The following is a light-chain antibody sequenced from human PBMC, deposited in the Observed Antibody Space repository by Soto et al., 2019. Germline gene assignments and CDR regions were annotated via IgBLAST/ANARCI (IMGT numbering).Light chain of an antibody. Sequence: ESVLTQSPGTLSLSPGERATLSCRPSQSVSSSYLAWYQQKPGQAPRLLIYGASSRATGIPDRFSGSGSGTDFTLTISRLEPEDFAVYYCQQYGSSRATFGQGTRLEIK. CDR1: QSVSSSY. CDR2: GAS. CDR3: QQYGSSRAT. V-gene: IGKV3-20*01. J-gene: IGKJ5*01.